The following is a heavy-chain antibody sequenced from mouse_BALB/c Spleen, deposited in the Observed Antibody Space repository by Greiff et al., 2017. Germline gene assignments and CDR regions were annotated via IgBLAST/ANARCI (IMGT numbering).Heavy chain of an antibody. Sequence: EVQGVESGGGLVKPGGSLKLSCAASGFTFSDYYMYWVRQTPEKRLEWVATISDGGSYTYYPDSVEGRFTISRDNAKNNLYLQMSSLKSEDTAMYYCARYDYDGAIDYWGQGTSVTVSS. CDR2: ISDGGSYT. CDR1: GFTFSDYY. J-gene: IGHJ4*01. CDR3: ARYDYDGAIDY. V-gene: IGHV5-4*02. D-gene: IGHD2-4*01.